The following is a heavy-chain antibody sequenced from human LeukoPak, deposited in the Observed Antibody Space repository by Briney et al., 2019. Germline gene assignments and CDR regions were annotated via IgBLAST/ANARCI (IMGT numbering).Heavy chain of an antibody. J-gene: IGHJ4*02. D-gene: IGHD2-15*01. CDR1: GFTFSSYW. CDR3: ARGEGVAATPMAY. CDR2: IKQDGSEK. V-gene: IGHV3-7*01. Sequence: GGSLRLSCAASGFTFSSYWMSWVRQAPWKGLEWVANIKQDGSEKYYVDSVKGRFTISRDNSKNTLYLQMNSLRAEDTAVYYCARGEGVAATPMAYWGQGTLVTVSS.